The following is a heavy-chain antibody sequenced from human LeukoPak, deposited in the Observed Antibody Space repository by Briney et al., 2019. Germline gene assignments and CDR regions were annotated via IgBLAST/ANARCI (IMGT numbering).Heavy chain of an antibody. CDR2: IKQDGSKK. CDR1: GFTFSSYS. Sequence: GGSLSLSCAASGFTFSSYSMNWVRQAPGKGLEWVANIKQDGSKKSYVDSVKGRFTISRDNAKNSLYLQMNSLRAEDTAIYYCTRVGYIDEGIDYWGQGTLVTVSS. CDR3: TRVGYIDEGIDY. J-gene: IGHJ4*02. V-gene: IGHV3-7*04. D-gene: IGHD5-24*01.